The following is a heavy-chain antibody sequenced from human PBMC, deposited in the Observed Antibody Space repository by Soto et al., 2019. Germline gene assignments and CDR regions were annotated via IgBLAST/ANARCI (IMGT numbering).Heavy chain of an antibody. V-gene: IGHV1-24*01. CDR3: ATGHDFWSGYSSGAFDI. D-gene: IGHD3-3*01. CDR1: GYTLTELS. J-gene: IGHJ3*02. CDR2: FDPEDGET. Sequence: ASVKVSCKVSGYTLTELSMHWVRQAPGKGLEWMGGFDPEDGETIYAQKFQGRVTMTEDTSTDTAYMELSSLRSEDTAVYYCATGHDFWSGYSSGAFDIWGQGTMVTVSS.